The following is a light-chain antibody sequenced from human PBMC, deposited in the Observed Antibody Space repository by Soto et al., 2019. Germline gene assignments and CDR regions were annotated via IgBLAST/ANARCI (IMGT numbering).Light chain of an antibody. V-gene: IGLV2-14*01. J-gene: IGLJ1*01. CDR3: SIYTSSGTLVV. Sequence: QSVLTQPASVSGSPGQSITISCTGTSSDVGAHNYVSWYQQHPGKAPKLMIYEVSNRPSGVSNRFSGSKSGNTASLTISGLQAEDEADYYCSIYTSSGTLVVFGTGIKLTVL. CDR2: EVS. CDR1: SSDVGAHNY.